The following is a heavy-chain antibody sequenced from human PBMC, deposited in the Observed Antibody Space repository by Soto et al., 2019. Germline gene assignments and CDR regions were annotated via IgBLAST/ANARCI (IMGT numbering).Heavy chain of an antibody. CDR2: IYPGDSDT. Sequence: GESLKISCKDSGYRFTNYWIGWVRQMPGKGLEWMGIIYPGDSDTRYSPSFQGQVTISADKSINTAYLQWSSLKASDTAMYYCARDGGDTMIGLNHWGQGTLVTVSS. J-gene: IGHJ5*02. D-gene: IGHD3-22*01. V-gene: IGHV5-51*01. CDR3: ARDGGDTMIGLNH. CDR1: GYRFTNYW.